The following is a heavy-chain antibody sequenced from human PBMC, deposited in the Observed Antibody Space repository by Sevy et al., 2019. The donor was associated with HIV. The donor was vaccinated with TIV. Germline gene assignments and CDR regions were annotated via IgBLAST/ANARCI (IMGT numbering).Heavy chain of an antibody. CDR1: GDTFSTYG. CDR2: IIPIFGTP. CDR3: VREGGVATTGDHHAFDI. D-gene: IGHD7-27*01. J-gene: IGHJ3*02. V-gene: IGHV1-69*13. Sequence: ASVKVSCKASGDTFSTYGLSWVRQAPGQGLEWMGGIIPIFGTPNYAQKFQGRVTITADESASTAYMELSSLRSEDTALYYCVREGGVATTGDHHAFDIWGHGTLVTVSS.